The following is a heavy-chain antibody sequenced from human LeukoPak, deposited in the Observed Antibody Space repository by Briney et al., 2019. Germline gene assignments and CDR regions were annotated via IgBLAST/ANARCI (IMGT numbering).Heavy chain of an antibody. D-gene: IGHD6-19*01. V-gene: IGHV1-8*01. CDR3: ARGPHSSGWYVLSY. J-gene: IGHJ4*02. CDR2: MNPNSGNT. Sequence: ASVKVSCKASGYTFTSYDINWVRQAPGQGLEWMGWMNPNSGNTGYAQKFQGRVTMTRNTSISTAYMELSSLRSEDTAVYYCARGPHSSGWYVLSYWGQGTLVTVSS. CDR1: GYTFTSYD.